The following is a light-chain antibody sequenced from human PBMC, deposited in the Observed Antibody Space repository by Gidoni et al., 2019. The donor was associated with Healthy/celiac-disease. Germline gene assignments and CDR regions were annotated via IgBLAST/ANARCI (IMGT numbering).Light chain of an antibody. CDR1: SSDVGGYNY. J-gene: IGLJ2*01. CDR3: SSYTSSSSVV. Sequence: QSALPQPASLSGSPGQSITISCTGTSSDVGGYNYVSWYQQHPGKAPKLMSYDVSNRPSGVSNRFSGSKSGNTASLTISGIQAEDEADYYCSSYTSSSSVVFGGGTKLTVL. CDR2: DVS. V-gene: IGLV2-14*01.